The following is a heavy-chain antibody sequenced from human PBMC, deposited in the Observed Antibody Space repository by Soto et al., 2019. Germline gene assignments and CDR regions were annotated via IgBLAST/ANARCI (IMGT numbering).Heavy chain of an antibody. CDR3: AQQSRRSGWYDYYGMDV. CDR2: ISWNSGSI. Sequence: EVQLVESGGGLVQPGRSLRLSCAASGFTFDDYAMHWVRQAPGKGLEWVSGISWNSGSIGYADSVKGRFTISRDNAKNSLYLQMNSLRAEDTDLYYCAQQSRRSGWYDYYGMDVWGQGTPVTVSS. D-gene: IGHD6-19*01. CDR1: GFTFDDYA. V-gene: IGHV3-9*01. J-gene: IGHJ6*02.